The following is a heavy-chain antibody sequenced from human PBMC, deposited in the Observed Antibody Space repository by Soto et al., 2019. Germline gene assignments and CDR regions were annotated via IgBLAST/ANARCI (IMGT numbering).Heavy chain of an antibody. CDR1: GGSISSYY. V-gene: IGHV4-59*01. CDR2: IYYSGST. J-gene: IGHJ4*02. D-gene: IGHD5-18*01. CDR3: GAVDTAMVTPFYFDY. Sequence: PSETLSLTCTVSGGSISSYYWSWIRQPPGKGLEWIGYIYYSGSTNYNPSLKSRVTISVDTSKNQFSLKLSSVTAADTAVYYCGAVDTAMVTPFYFDYWGQGTLVTVSS.